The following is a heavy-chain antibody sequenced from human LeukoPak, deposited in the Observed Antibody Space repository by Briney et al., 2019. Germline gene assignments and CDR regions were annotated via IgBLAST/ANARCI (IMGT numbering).Heavy chain of an antibody. CDR1: GYTFTSYG. J-gene: IGHJ6*02. V-gene: IGHV1-18*01. Sequence: ASVNVSCKASGYTFTSYGISWVRQAPGQGLEWMGWISAYNGNTNYAQKLQGRVTMTTDTSTSTAYMELRSLRSDDTAVYYCARDLAVAGTYYYYYGMDVWGQGTTVTVSS. CDR2: ISAYNGNT. D-gene: IGHD6-19*01. CDR3: ARDLAVAGTYYYYYGMDV.